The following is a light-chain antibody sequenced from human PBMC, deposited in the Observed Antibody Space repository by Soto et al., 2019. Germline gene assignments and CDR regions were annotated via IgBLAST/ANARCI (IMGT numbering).Light chain of an antibody. J-gene: IGKJ2*01. CDR1: QSISGW. V-gene: IGKV1-5*01. CDR2: DAS. CDR3: QQYSRYSS. Sequence: DIQMTQSPSTLSASVGDRVTITCRASQSISGWLAWYQQKPGKAPSLLISDASSLESGVPSRFSGSGSGTEFTLTISGLQPDDFATYYCQQYSRYSSFGQGTKLEIK.